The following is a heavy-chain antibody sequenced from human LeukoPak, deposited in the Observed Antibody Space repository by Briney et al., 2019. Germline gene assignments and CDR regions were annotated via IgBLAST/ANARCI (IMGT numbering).Heavy chain of an antibody. V-gene: IGHV3-30*03. D-gene: IGHD5-12*01. CDR1: GFTFSSYW. J-gene: IGHJ4*02. CDR3: ARDGRATLGPTNFDY. Sequence: GGSLRLSCAASGFTFSSYWMSWVRQAPGKGLEWVAVISYDGSNKYYADSVKGRFTISRDNSKNTLYLQMNSLRAEDTAVYYCARDGRATLGPTNFDYWGQGTLVTVSS. CDR2: ISYDGSNK.